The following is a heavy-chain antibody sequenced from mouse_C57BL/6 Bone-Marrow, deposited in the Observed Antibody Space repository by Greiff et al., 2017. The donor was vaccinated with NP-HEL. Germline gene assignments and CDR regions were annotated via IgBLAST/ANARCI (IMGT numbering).Heavy chain of an antibody. J-gene: IGHJ3*01. CDR3: AREGKTAQATWFAY. D-gene: IGHD3-2*02. V-gene: IGHV1-56*01. CDR1: GYTFSSHW. CDR2: IFPGSGST. Sequence: VKLVESGPELVRPGASVKISCKAPGYTFSSHWMQWVRQRPGQGLEWIGEIFPGSGSTYYNEKVKGKATLTVDTSSSTAYRQLSSLPSEDSAVYFCAREGKTAQATWFAYWGQGTLVTVSA.